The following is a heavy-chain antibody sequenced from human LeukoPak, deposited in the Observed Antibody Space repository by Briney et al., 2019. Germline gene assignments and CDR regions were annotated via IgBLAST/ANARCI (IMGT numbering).Heavy chain of an antibody. CDR2: ISSSGNTT. Sequence: GGSLRLSCAASGFTFSDNYMSWIRQAPGKGLECVSYISSSGNTTYNADSGKGRFSITRDNAKNSLYLQMNRLRAEDTAVYYCARMTTVTTGYYYYYMDVWGKGTTVTVSS. CDR3: ARMTTVTTGYYYYYMDV. D-gene: IGHD4-17*01. CDR1: GFTFSDNY. J-gene: IGHJ6*03. V-gene: IGHV3-11*04.